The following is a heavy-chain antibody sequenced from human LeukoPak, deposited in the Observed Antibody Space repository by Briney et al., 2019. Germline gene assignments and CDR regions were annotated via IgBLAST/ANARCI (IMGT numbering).Heavy chain of an antibody. CDR1: GFTFSSYW. J-gene: IGHJ4*02. D-gene: IGHD3-10*01. Sequence: GGSLRLSCAASGFTFSSYWMSWVRQAPGKGLEWVANIKQDGSEKYYVDPVKGRFTISRDNAKNSLYLQMNSLRAEDTAVYYCARESYYYGSGSYLFDYWGQGTLVTVSS. CDR3: ARESYYYGSGSYLFDY. V-gene: IGHV3-7*01. CDR2: IKQDGSEK.